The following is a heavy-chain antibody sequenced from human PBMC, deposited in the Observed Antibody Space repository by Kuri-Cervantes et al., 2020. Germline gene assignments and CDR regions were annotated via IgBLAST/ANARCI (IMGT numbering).Heavy chain of an antibody. J-gene: IGHJ4*02. CDR3: VRALGGLLTF. CDR2: IYYSGST. CDR1: GGSFSGYY. V-gene: IGHV4-34*01. D-gene: IGHD3-10*01. Sequence: GSLRLSCAVYGGSFSGYYWSWIRQPPGKGLEWIGSIYYSGSTYYKPSLKSRVTISVDTSKNQFSPKLTSVTAADTAVYFCVRALGGLLTFWGQGILVTVSS.